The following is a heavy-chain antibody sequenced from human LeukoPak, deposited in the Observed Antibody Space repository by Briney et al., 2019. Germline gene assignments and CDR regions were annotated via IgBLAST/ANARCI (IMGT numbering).Heavy chain of an antibody. D-gene: IGHD3-10*01. Sequence: SVKVSCKASGGTFSSYAISWVRQAPGQGLEWMGGIIPIFGTANYAQKFQGRVTITADKSTSTAYMELSSLRSEDTAVYYCARDGGYYGFWFDPWGQGTLVTVSS. J-gene: IGHJ5*02. CDR3: ARDGGYYGFWFDP. V-gene: IGHV1-69*06. CDR2: IIPIFGTA. CDR1: GGTFSSYA.